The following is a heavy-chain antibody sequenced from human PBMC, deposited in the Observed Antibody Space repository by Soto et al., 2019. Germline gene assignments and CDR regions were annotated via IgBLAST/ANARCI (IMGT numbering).Heavy chain of an antibody. D-gene: IGHD6-19*01. Sequence: QVQLVQSGAEVKKPGSSVKVSCKASGGTFSSYTISWVRQAPGQGLEWMGRIIPILGIANYAQKFQGRVTITADKSTSTAYMELSSLRSEDTAVYYCARDGPYSSGWYYYYYGMDVWGQGTTVTVSS. CDR3: ARDGPYSSGWYYYYYGMDV. CDR1: GGTFSSYT. V-gene: IGHV1-69*08. J-gene: IGHJ6*02. CDR2: IIPILGIA.